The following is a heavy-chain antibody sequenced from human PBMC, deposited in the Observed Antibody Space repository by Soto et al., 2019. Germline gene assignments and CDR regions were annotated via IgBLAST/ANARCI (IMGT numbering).Heavy chain of an antibody. V-gene: IGHV3-21*01. CDR3: ARDQPGYSYGYGLGY. CDR1: GFTFSSYS. J-gene: IGHJ4*02. Sequence: EVQLVESGGGLVKPGGSLRLSCAASGFTFSSYSMNWVRQAPGKELEWVSSISSSSSYIYYADSVKGRFTISRDNAKNSLYLQTNSLRAEDTAVYYCARDQPGYSYGYGLGYWGQGTLVTVSS. D-gene: IGHD5-18*01. CDR2: ISSSSSYI.